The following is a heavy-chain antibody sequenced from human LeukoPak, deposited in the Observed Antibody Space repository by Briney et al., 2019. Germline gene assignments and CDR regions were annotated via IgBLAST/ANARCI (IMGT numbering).Heavy chain of an antibody. D-gene: IGHD3-10*01. CDR2: IYPANSDT. CDR3: ARERESGSSWFDP. J-gene: IGHJ5*02. CDR1: GYDFTNYW. V-gene: IGHV5-51*01. Sequence: GESLKISCKASGYDFTNYWISWVRQMPGKGLEWMAIIYPANSDTRYSASFQGQVTISADKSITTAYLQWSSLTASDTAMYYCARERESGSSWFDPWGQGTLVTVSS.